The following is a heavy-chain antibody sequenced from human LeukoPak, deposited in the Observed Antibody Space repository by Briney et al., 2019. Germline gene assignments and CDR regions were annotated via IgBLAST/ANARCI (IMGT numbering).Heavy chain of an antibody. CDR1: GASVSSASY. CDR2: IYNGVNT. J-gene: IGHJ5*02. Sequence: SETLSLTCTVSGASVSSASYWTWIRQPPGKGAEWIAHIYNGVNTNYNPSLKSRVTISVDTSKNQFSLRLNSVTAADTAVYYCARSRAFNSGAFDPWGQGSLVTVSS. CDR3: ARSRAFNSGAFDP. D-gene: IGHD1-26*01. V-gene: IGHV4-61*01.